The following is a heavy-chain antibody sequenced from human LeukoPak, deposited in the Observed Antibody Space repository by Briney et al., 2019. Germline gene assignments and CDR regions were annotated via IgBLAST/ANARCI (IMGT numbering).Heavy chain of an antibody. V-gene: IGHV3-23*01. CDR1: GFTFGSPA. Sequence: GGPLTPPCQASGFTFGSPARYWVPQPPGKGREWVAGIFGSGGSPHYADSVKGRFTISRDNPRNTVYLQINSLRDEDTAVYYCGKTTVGYSSGQKPAWPVDYWGQGTLVTVSS. J-gene: IGHJ4*02. D-gene: IGHD5-18*01. CDR2: IFGSGGSP. CDR3: GKTTVGYSSGQKPAWPVDY.